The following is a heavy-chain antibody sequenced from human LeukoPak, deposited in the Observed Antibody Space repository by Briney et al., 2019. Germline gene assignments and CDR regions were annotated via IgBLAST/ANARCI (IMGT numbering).Heavy chain of an antibody. CDR1: GFTLSSHW. D-gene: IGHD3-22*01. V-gene: IGHV3-7*01. CDR2: INQDGSAK. J-gene: IGHJ4*02. Sequence: GGSLRLSCAASGFTLSSHWMTWVRQAPGKGLEWVANINQDGSAKYYVDSVRGRFTISRDNAKNSMYLQMNSLRAEDTAVYYCARDYNPHYYDSSGYPEIDYWGQGTLVTVSS. CDR3: ARDYNPHYYDSSGYPEIDY.